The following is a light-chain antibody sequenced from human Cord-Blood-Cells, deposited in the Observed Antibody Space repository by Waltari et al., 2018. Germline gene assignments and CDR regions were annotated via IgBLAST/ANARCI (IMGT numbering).Light chain of an antibody. Sequence: DIQMTQSPSTLSSAVGDRVTITCRASQSISSWLAWYQQKPGKAPKLLIYDAYSLESWVPSRFSGSGSGTEFTLSISSLQPDDFATYYCQQYNSYSTFGQGTKVEIK. CDR1: QSISSW. CDR3: QQYNSYST. V-gene: IGKV1-5*01. CDR2: DAY. J-gene: IGKJ1*01.